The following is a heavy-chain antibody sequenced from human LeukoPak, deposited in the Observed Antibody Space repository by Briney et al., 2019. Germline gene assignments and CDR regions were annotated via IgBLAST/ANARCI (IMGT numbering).Heavy chain of an antibody. Sequence: RASVKVSCKASGYTFTGYYMHWVRQAPGQGLEWMGWINPNSGGTNYAQKFQGRVTMTRDTSISTAYMELSRLRSDDTAVYYCAGGRGYSYGYYRGLNYWGQGTLVTVSS. J-gene: IGHJ4*02. D-gene: IGHD5-18*01. V-gene: IGHV1-2*02. CDR3: AGGRGYSYGYYRGLNY. CDR1: GYTFTGYY. CDR2: INPNSGGT.